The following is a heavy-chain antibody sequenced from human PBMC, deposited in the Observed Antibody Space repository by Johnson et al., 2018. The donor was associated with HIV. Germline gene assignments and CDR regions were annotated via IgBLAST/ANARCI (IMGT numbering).Heavy chain of an antibody. V-gene: IGHV3-33*01. D-gene: IGHD6-6*01. CDR1: GFTFSSYG. J-gene: IGHJ3*02. Sequence: EQLVEYGGGVVQPGRSLRLSCAASGFTFSSYGMHWVRQAPGKGLEWVAVIWYDGTNRYYGDSVKGRFTISRDNSKNTLYLQMNSLRAEDTAVYYCAAGLVGAFDIWGQGTMVTVSS. CDR2: IWYDGTNR. CDR3: AAGLVGAFDI.